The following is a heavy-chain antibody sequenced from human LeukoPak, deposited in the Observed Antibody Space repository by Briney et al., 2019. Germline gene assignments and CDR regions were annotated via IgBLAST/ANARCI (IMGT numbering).Heavy chain of an antibody. CDR2: IYYSGST. CDR1: GGSISSYY. J-gene: IGHJ3*02. Sequence: SETLSLTCTVSGGSISSYYWSWIRQPPGKGLEWIGNIYYSGSTNYNPSLKSRVTISVDTSKNQFSLRLSSVTAADTAVYYCARVDRTYYYDSSGYPDAFDIWGQGTMVTVSS. D-gene: IGHD3-22*01. CDR3: ARVDRTYYYDSSGYPDAFDI. V-gene: IGHV4-59*01.